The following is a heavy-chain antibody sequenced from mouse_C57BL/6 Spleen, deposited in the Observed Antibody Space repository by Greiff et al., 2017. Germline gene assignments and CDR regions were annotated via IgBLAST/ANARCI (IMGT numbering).Heavy chain of an antibody. CDR3: ARRYSNYDYFDY. CDR2: IDPSDSYT. Sequence: QVQLQQPGAELVMPGASVKLSCKASGYTFTSYWMHWVKQRPGQGLEWIGEIDPSDSYTNYNKKFKGKSTLTVDKSSSTAYMQLSSLTSEDSAVYYCARRYSNYDYFDYWGQGTTLTVSS. J-gene: IGHJ2*01. CDR1: GYTFTSYW. V-gene: IGHV1-69*01. D-gene: IGHD2-5*01.